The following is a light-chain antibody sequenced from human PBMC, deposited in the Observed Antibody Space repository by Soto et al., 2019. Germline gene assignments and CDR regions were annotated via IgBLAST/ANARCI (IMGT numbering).Light chain of an antibody. V-gene: IGKV3-11*01. CDR3: QQRSSWPIT. Sequence: EIVLTQSPASLSLSPGERATLSCRASQSVDSYLVWYQQKPGQAPRLLIFVASNRATGIPARFSGSGSGTDFPLTINSLEPEDFAVYYCQQRSSWPITFGQGTRLEIK. J-gene: IGKJ5*01. CDR2: VAS. CDR1: QSVDSY.